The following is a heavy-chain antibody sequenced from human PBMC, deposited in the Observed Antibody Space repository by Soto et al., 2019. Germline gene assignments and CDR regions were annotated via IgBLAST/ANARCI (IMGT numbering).Heavy chain of an antibody. J-gene: IGHJ6*02. V-gene: IGHV5-10-1*01. Sequence: GESLKISCKGPGYSFTSYWINWVRQMPGKGLEWMGRIDPGDSYTTYSTPFQGHVTISADKSISTVYLQWSSLKASDTAMYYCASQRITSDYYYFGMDVWGQGTTVTVSS. CDR3: ASQRITSDYYYFGMDV. D-gene: IGHD3-10*01. CDR2: IDPGDSYT. CDR1: GYSFTSYW.